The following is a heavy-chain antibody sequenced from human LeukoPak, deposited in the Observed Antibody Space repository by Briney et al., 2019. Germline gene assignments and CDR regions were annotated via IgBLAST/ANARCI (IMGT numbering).Heavy chain of an antibody. CDR2: ISSSSSYI. V-gene: IGHV3-21*01. CDR1: GFTFSSYS. D-gene: IGHD6-19*01. J-gene: IGHJ4*02. CDR3: ARSPEVAGTGYFDY. Sequence: GGSLRLSRAASGFTFSSYSMNWVRQAPGKGLEWVSSISSSSSYIYYADSVKGRFTISRDNAKNSLYLQMNSLRAEDTAVYYCARSPEVAGTGYFDYWGQGTLVTVSS.